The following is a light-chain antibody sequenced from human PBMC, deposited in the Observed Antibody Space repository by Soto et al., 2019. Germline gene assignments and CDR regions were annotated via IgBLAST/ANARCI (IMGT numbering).Light chain of an antibody. CDR3: QHYNDYSWT. CDR2: GTP. CDR1: QSISLW. J-gene: IGKJ1*01. Sequence: DIHMTQSPSTLSASVGDRVTITCRASQSISLWWAGYQQKPGRAPNLLIYGTPSLESGVPSRFSGSGSGTEFTLTISSLQPDEFATYYCQHYNDYSWTFGQGTKVEIK. V-gene: IGKV1-5*03.